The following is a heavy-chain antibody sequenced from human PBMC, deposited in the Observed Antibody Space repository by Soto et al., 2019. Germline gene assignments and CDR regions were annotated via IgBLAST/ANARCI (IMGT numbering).Heavy chain of an antibody. Sequence: QVQLQESGPGLVKPSETLSLTCTVSGASISSYYWSWIRQPPGKGLEWIGYIYYSGSTNYNPSLTMRVTRSVDTSKYQFSLRLSSLTAADTAVYYCARRIVYYDSSGTIVEYFDYWGQGTLVTVSS. CDR3: ARRIVYYDSSGTIVEYFDY. CDR2: IYYSGST. J-gene: IGHJ4*02. D-gene: IGHD3-22*01. V-gene: IGHV4-59*08. CDR1: GASISSYY.